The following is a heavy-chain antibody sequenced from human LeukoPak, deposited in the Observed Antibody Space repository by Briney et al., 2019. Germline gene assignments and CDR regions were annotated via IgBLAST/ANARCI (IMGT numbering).Heavy chain of an antibody. CDR1: GGSISSYY. D-gene: IGHD3-9*01. CDR2: IYTSGST. J-gene: IGHJ5*02. V-gene: IGHV4-4*07. CDR3: ARDFSDYDILTGYSHQRRFDP. Sequence: SETLSLTCTVSGGSISSYYWSWIRQPAGKGLEWIGRIYTSGSTNYNPSLKSRVTMSVDTSKNQFPLKLSSVTAADTAVYYCARDFSDYDILTGYSHQRRFDPWGQRTLVTVSS.